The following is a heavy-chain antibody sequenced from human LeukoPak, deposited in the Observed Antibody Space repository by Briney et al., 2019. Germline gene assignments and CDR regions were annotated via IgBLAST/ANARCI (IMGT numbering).Heavy chain of an antibody. CDR3: ARDQTSYGSGSLWFDP. CDR2: IYYSGST. J-gene: IGHJ5*02. D-gene: IGHD3-10*01. Sequence: SETLSLTCTVSGGSISSYYWSWIRQPPGKGLEWIGYIYYSGSTNYNPSLKSRVTISVDTSKNQFSLKLSSVTAADTAVYYCARDQTSYGSGSLWFDPWGQGTLVTVSS. CDR1: GGSISSYY. V-gene: IGHV4-59*01.